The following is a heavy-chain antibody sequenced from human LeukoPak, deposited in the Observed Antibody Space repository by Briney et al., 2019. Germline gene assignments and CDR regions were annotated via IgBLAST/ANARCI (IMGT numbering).Heavy chain of an antibody. J-gene: IGHJ4*02. CDR3: ARHIVYSTWNTFDY. CDR1: GSGFPDYW. CDR2: IHPVDSET. D-gene: IGHD2-15*01. V-gene: IGHV5-51*01. Sequence: ASLKISYKASGSGFPDYWIAWVRPMPGNGLEWMGIIHPVDSETKYSPSFQGQVTISADKSVETVYLQWDSLRAADSAMYYCARHIVYSTWNTFDYWGQGSLVTVSS.